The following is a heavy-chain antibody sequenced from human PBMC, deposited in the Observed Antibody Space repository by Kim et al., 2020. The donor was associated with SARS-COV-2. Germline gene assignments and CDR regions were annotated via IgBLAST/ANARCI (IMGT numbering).Heavy chain of an antibody. J-gene: IGHJ2*01. CDR1: GGSISSYY. Sequence: SETLSLTCTVSGGSISSYYWSWIRQPPGKGLEWIGYIYYTGSANYNPSLKSRVTISVDTSKNQFSLKLSSVTAADTAVYYCARDPRRWLQYWYFDLWGRGTLVTVSS. CDR3: ARDPRRWLQYWYFDL. V-gene: IGHV4-59*13. CDR2: IYYTGSA. D-gene: IGHD5-12*01.